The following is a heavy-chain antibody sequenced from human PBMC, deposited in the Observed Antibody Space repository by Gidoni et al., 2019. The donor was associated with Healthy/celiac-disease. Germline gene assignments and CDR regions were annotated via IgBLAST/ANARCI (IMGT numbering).Heavy chain of an antibody. J-gene: IGHJ6*03. Sequence: QVQLVESGGGVVQPGRSLRLSCAASGFTFSRYGMHWVRQAPGKGLEWVAVISYDGSNKYYADSVKGRFTISRDNSKNTLYLQMNSLRAEDTAVYYCAKDLDSSGGYYYYMDVWGKGTTVTVSS. CDR3: AKDLDSSGGYYYYMDV. CDR2: ISYDGSNK. V-gene: IGHV3-30*18. CDR1: GFTFSRYG. D-gene: IGHD3-22*01.